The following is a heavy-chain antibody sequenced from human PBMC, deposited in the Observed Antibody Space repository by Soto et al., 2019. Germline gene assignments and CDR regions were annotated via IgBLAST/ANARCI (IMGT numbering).Heavy chain of an antibody. CDR2: INSDGSST. CDR3: ARNGIGNYYGMDV. Sequence: GSLRLSCAASGFTFSSYWMHWVRQAPGKGLVWVSRINSDGSSTSYADSVKGRSTISRDNAKNTLYLQMNSLRAEDTAVYYCARNGIGNYYGMDVWGQGTTVTVSS. D-gene: IGHD1-26*01. J-gene: IGHJ6*02. V-gene: IGHV3-74*01. CDR1: GFTFSSYW.